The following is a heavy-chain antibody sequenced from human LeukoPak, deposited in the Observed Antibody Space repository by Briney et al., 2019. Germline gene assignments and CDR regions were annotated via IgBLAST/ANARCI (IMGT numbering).Heavy chain of an antibody. Sequence: ASVKVSCKASGYTFTGYYMHWVRQAPGQGLEWMGWINPNSGGTNYAQKFQGRVTMTRDTSISTAYMELSRLRSDDTAVYYCARGGRVVVPAAFYWFDPWGQGTLVTVSS. CDR2: INPNSGGT. J-gene: IGHJ5*02. V-gene: IGHV1-2*02. CDR3: ARGGRVVVPAAFYWFDP. CDR1: GYTFTGYY. D-gene: IGHD2-2*01.